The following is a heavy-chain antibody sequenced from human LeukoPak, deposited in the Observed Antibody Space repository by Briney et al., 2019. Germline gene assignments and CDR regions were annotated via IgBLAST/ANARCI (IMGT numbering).Heavy chain of an antibody. CDR3: AKGLYSSSWSHDY. Sequence: PGGSLRLSCAASGFTFSSYAMSWVRQAPGKGLEWVSAISGSGGSTYYADSVKGRFTISRDNSKNTLYLRMNSLRAEDTAVYYCAKGLYSSSWSHDYWGQGTLVTVSS. D-gene: IGHD6-13*01. J-gene: IGHJ4*02. CDR2: ISGSGGST. CDR1: GFTFSSYA. V-gene: IGHV3-23*01.